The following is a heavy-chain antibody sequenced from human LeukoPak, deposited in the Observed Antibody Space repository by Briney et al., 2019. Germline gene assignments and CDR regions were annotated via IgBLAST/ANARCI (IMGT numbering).Heavy chain of an antibody. CDR3: AKGEARWLYDYVWGSYPTYFDY. V-gene: IGHV3-23*01. J-gene: IGHJ4*02. D-gene: IGHD3-16*01. CDR2: ISGSGGST. CDR1: GFTFSSYA. Sequence: GGSLRLSCAASGFTFSSYAMSWVRQAPGKGLEWVSAISGSGGSTYYADSVKGRFTISRDNSKNTLYLQMNSLRAEDTAVYCCAKGEARWLYDYVWGSYPTYFDYWGQGTLVTVSS.